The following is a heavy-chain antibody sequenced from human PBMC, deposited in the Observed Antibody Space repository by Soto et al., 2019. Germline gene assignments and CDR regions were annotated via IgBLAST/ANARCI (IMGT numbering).Heavy chain of an antibody. CDR1: GFTFSSYA. Sequence: GGSLRLSCAASGFTFSSYAMSWVRQAPGKGLEWVSAISGSGGSTYYAASVKGRFTISRDNSKNTLYLQMNSLRAEDTAVYYCAKVPSRDYYDSSVLDYWGQGTLVTVSS. D-gene: IGHD3-22*01. CDR3: AKVPSRDYYDSSVLDY. CDR2: ISGSGGST. V-gene: IGHV3-23*01. J-gene: IGHJ4*02.